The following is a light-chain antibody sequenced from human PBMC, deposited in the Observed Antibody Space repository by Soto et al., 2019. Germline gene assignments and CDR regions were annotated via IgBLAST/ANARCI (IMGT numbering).Light chain of an antibody. CDR2: KAS. CDR3: QQYESFPRT. V-gene: IGKV1-5*03. Sequence: DIQMTQSPSTLSASVGDRVTITCRASQSINNCLAWYQKKPGKAPKLLIYKASTLESGVPSRFSGSGSGTEFTLSISSLQPDDFATYYCQQYESFPRTFGQGTKVEI. J-gene: IGKJ1*01. CDR1: QSINNC.